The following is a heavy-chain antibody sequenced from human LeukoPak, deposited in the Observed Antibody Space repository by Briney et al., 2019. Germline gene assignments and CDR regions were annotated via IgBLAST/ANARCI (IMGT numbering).Heavy chain of an antibody. Sequence: PGGSLRLSCAASGFTFSSYEMNWVRQAPGKGLEWVSYISSSGSTIYYADSVKGRFTISRDNAKNSLYLQMNSLRAEDTAVYYYARGMVVAAIFDYWGQGTLVTVSS. J-gene: IGHJ4*02. CDR1: GFTFSSYE. V-gene: IGHV3-48*03. CDR2: ISSSGSTI. D-gene: IGHD2-15*01. CDR3: ARGMVVAAIFDY.